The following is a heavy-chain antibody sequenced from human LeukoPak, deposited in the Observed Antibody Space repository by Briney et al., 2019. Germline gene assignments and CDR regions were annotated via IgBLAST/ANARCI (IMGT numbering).Heavy chain of an antibody. CDR3: ARGADSGYSSDN. CDR2: IGPAGNT. V-gene: IGHV3-13*01. D-gene: IGHD3-9*01. J-gene: IGHJ4*02. Sequence: GGSLRLSCAASGFIFSNYDMHWVRQATGKGLEWVSAIGPAGNTYSSDSVKGRFTISRENAENSLYLQMNSLRAEDTAVYYCARGADSGYSSDNWGQGTLVSVSS. CDR1: GFIFSNYD.